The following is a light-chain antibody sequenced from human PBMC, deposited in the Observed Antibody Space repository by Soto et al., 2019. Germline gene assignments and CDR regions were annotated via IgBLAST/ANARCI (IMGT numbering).Light chain of an antibody. J-gene: IGKJ1*01. CDR2: KAS. CDR3: QQYNSELWT. V-gene: IGKV1-5*03. CDR1: PTISTW. Sequence: DIQMTQSPSTLSASVGDRVAITCRASPTISTWLAWYQQKPGKAPNLLIYKASTLQSGVPSRFSGSGSGTEFTLTNRSLQPEDFATYYCQQYNSELWTFGQGTKVEIK.